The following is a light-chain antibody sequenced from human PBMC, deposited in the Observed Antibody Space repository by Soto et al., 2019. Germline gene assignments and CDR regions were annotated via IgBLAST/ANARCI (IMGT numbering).Light chain of an antibody. CDR3: QQYHDWPL. Sequence: EIVMTQSPAALSMSPGERATLFCRASESIGSKLAWYQQKPGQAPRLLIYGASTRATGIPVRFSGSGSGTDFTLTITSLQSEDFAVYYCQQYHDWPLFGPGTKMDIK. V-gene: IGKV3D-15*01. CDR2: GAS. CDR1: ESIGSK. J-gene: IGKJ3*01.